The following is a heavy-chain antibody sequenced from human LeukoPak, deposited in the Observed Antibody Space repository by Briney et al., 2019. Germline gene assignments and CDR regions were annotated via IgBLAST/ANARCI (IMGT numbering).Heavy chain of an antibody. Sequence: SETLSLTCTVSGGSVSSGSYYWSWIRQPPGKGLEWIGYIYYSGSTNYNPSLKSRVTISVDTSKNQFSLQLNSVTPEDTAVYYCARAPGSSWAAYGMDVWGQGTTVTVSS. CDR1: GGSVSSGSYY. CDR3: ARAPGSSWAAYGMDV. CDR2: IYYSGST. D-gene: IGHD6-13*01. V-gene: IGHV4-61*01. J-gene: IGHJ6*02.